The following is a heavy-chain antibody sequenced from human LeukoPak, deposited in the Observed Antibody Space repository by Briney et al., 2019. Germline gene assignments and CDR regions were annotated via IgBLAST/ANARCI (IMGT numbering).Heavy chain of an antibody. D-gene: IGHD6-19*01. CDR2: INHSGST. J-gene: IGHJ4*02. CDR3: ARARQWLVRSPFDY. CDR1: GVSFSGYY. V-gene: IGHV4-34*01. Sequence: KPSETLSLTCAVYGVSFSGYYWSWIRQPPGKGLEWIGEINHSGSTNYNPSLKSRFTISVDTSKNQFSLKLSSVTAADTAVYYCARARQWLVRSPFDYWGQGTLVTVSS.